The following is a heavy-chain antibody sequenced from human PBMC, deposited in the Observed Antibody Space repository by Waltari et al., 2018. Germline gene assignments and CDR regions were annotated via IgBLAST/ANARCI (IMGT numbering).Heavy chain of an antibody. J-gene: IGHJ4*02. D-gene: IGHD5-12*01. CDR1: GFTFSSYG. CDR2: IRYDGSNK. V-gene: IGHV3-30*02. Sequence: VQLVESGGGLVKPGGSLRLSCSASGFTFSSYGMHWVRQAPGKGLEWVAFIRYDGSNKYYADSVKGRFTISRDNSKNTLYLQMNSLRAEDTAVYYCARGPDGSFDYWGQGTLVTVSS. CDR3: ARGPDGSFDY.